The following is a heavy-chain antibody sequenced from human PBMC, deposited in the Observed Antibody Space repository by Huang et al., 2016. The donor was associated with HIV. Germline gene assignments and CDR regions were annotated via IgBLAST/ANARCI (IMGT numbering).Heavy chain of an antibody. D-gene: IGHD6-13*01. CDR3: ARDRGQQLSPFDS. V-gene: IGHV3-21*01. CDR1: GFSLDSYN. Sequence: EVQWVESGGGLVRRGGSLRLPCAAFGFSLDSYNMSWVRQTPGKGLQWVSSISPSSSFIDYADSVKGRFSISRDNAKNSLYLQMNNLRGEDTAVYYCARDRGQQLSPFDSWGQGTLVTVSS. J-gene: IGHJ4*02. CDR2: ISPSSSFI.